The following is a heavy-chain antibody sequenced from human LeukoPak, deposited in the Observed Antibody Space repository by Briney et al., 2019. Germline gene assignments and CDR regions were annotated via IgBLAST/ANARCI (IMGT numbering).Heavy chain of an antibody. D-gene: IGHD6-19*01. Sequence: SETLSLTCTVSGGSISSYYWSWIRQPAGKGLEWIGRIYTSGSTNYNPSLKSRVTMSVDTSKNQFSLKLSSGTAADTAVYYCARDTSSGWTFDYWGQGTLVTVSS. CDR2: IYTSGST. V-gene: IGHV4-4*07. CDR1: GGSISSYY. CDR3: ARDTSSGWTFDY. J-gene: IGHJ4*02.